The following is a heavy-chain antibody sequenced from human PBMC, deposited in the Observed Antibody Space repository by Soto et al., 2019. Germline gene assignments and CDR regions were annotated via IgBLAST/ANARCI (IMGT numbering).Heavy chain of an antibody. CDR3: ARGIATGQLDP. CDR2: INPDNGNT. Sequence: ASVKVSCKASGYTFTRYTMNWVRQAPGQRLEWMGWINPDNGNTKSSQKFQDRVIITRDTSASTAYMDLSSLRSEDTAVYYCARGIATGQLDPWGQGTLVTVPQ. CDR1: GYTFTRYT. D-gene: IGHD2-15*01. J-gene: IGHJ5*02. V-gene: IGHV1-3*01.